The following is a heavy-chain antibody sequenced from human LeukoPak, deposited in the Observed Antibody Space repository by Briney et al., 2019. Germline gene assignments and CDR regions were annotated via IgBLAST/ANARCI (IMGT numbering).Heavy chain of an antibody. D-gene: IGHD5-24*01. Sequence: ASVKVSCKASGYTFTSYYMHWVRQAPGQGPEWMGVISPSGGSTTYAQKFQGRVTLTRDMSTSTDYLELSSLRSEDTAVYYCARDNSVRDEAWWFNHWGQGTLVTVSS. CDR1: GYTFTSYY. J-gene: IGHJ5*02. V-gene: IGHV1-46*01. CDR3: ARDNSVRDEAWWFNH. CDR2: ISPSGGST.